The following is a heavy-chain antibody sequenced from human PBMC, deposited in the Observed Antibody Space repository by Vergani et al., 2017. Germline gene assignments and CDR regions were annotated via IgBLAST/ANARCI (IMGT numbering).Heavy chain of an antibody. D-gene: IGHD5-24*01. V-gene: IGHV1-69*08. Sequence: QVQLVQSGAEVKKPGSSVKVSCKASGGTFSSYTISWVRQAPGQGLEWMGRIIPILGIANYAQKFKGRVTITADKSTSTAYMELSSLRSEDTAVYYCAREGDGGDGYNLPFDYWGQGTLVTVSS. CDR2: IIPILGIA. CDR1: GGTFSSYT. CDR3: AREGDGGDGYNLPFDY. J-gene: IGHJ4*02.